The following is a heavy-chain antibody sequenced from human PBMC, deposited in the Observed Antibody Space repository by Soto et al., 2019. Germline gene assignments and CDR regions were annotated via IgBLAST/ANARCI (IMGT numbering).Heavy chain of an antibody. D-gene: IGHD2-2*01. Sequence: QVQLVQSGAEVKKPGASVKVSCKASGYTFTSYGITWVRQAPGQGLEWMGWISAYNGNTNYAQKLQGRVTMTTDTSTSTAYMELRSLRSDDTAVYYCARGSIVVVPAAMNWFDPWGQGTLVTVSS. J-gene: IGHJ5*02. V-gene: IGHV1-18*01. CDR2: ISAYNGNT. CDR1: GYTFTSYG. CDR3: ARGSIVVVPAAMNWFDP.